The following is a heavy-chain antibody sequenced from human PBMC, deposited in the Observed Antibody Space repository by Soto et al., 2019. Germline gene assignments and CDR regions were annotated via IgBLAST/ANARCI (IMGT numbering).Heavy chain of an antibody. Sequence: QITLKESGPALVKPTQPLTLTCTFSGFSLSTSGVGVGWVRQPPGKALEWLALVYWNNDSRYRPSLRNRLTITKDTSKNQVVLTMTNMDPVDTATYYCAHYYNPTLTAPFDYWGQGTLVTVSS. D-gene: IGHD2-21*02. V-gene: IGHV2-5*01. CDR1: GFSLSTSGVG. J-gene: IGHJ4*02. CDR3: AHYYNPTLTAPFDY. CDR2: VYWNNDS.